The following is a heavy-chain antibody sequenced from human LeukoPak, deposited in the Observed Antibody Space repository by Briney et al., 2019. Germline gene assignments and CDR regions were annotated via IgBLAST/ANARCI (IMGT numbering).Heavy chain of an antibody. CDR1: GYTFMNYG. V-gene: IGHV1-18*01. D-gene: IGHD2/OR15-2a*01. CDR3: ARRLPSGYYNALDV. CDR2: ISVYNGNT. Sequence: ASVKVSCKASGYTFMNYGISWVRQAPGQGLEWMGWISVYNGNTNYAQNLQGRVTMSTDTSTSTAYMELRSLRSDDTAAYYCARRLPSGYYNALDVWGQGTTVTVSS. J-gene: IGHJ6*02.